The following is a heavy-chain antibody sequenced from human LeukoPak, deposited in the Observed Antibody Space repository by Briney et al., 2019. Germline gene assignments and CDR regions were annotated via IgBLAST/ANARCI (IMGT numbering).Heavy chain of an antibody. CDR3: ARDTPRSSPHHYHNWFDH. J-gene: IGHJ5*02. CDR1: GGSISSSNYY. D-gene: IGHD1-14*01. CDR2: IYYSGST. V-gene: IGHV4-39*07. Sequence: SETLSLTCTVSGGSISSSNYYWGWIRQPPGKGLEWIGSIYYSGSTYYNPSLKSRVAISADTSKNQFSLKLTSVTAADTAVYYCARDTPRSSPHHYHNWFDHWGQGTLVTVSS.